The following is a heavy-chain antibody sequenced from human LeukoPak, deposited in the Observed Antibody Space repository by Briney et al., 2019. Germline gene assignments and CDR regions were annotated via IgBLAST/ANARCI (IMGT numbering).Heavy chain of an antibody. Sequence: PGGSLRLSCAASGFSFSSYPIHWVRQAPGKGLEWVSYISGSTSVIYYADSVKGRFTISRDNAKNSLYLQMNSLRTEDTAIYYCARGLYYIDVWGNGTAVTVS. CDR2: ISGSTSVI. J-gene: IGHJ6*03. CDR1: GFSFSSYP. CDR3: ARGLYYIDV. V-gene: IGHV3-48*01.